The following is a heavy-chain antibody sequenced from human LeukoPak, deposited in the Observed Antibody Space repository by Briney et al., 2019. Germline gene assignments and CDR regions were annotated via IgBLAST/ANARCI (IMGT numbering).Heavy chain of an antibody. CDR1: GGTFSSYA. D-gene: IGHD3-10*02. CDR2: IIPIFGTA. Sequence: ASVKVSCKASGGTFSSYAISWVRQAPGQGLEWMGGIIPIFGTANYAQKFQGRVTITADKSTSTAYMELSSLRSEDTAVYYCARAHTMFPQPFDYWGQGTLVTVSS. J-gene: IGHJ4*02. CDR3: ARAHTMFPQPFDY. V-gene: IGHV1-69*06.